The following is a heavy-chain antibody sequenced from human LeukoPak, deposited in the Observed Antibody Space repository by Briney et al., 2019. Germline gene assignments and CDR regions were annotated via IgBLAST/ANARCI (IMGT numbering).Heavy chain of an antibody. CDR1: GFTFDDYA. Sequence: PGRSLRLSCAASGFTFDDYAMHWVRQAPGKGLEWVSGISWNSGTIGYADSVKGRFTISRDNAKNSLYLQMNSLRAEDTAVYYCARSGSDDAFDIWGQGTMVTVSS. CDR3: ARSGSDDAFDI. D-gene: IGHD2-15*01. V-gene: IGHV3-9*01. CDR2: ISWNSGTI. J-gene: IGHJ3*02.